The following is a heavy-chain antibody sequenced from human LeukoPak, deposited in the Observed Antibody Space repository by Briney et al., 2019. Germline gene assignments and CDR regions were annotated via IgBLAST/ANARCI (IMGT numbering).Heavy chain of an antibody. CDR3: AKEGEVATNEPYFDY. CDR1: GLTVSSTY. CDR2: ISWNSGSI. J-gene: IGHJ4*02. Sequence: PGGSLRLSCAASGLTVSSTYMSWVRQAPGKGLEWVSGISWNSGSIGYADSVKGRFTISRDNAKNSLYLQMNSLRAEDTALYYCAKEGEVATNEPYFDYWGQGTLVTVSS. V-gene: IGHV3-9*01. D-gene: IGHD5-24*01.